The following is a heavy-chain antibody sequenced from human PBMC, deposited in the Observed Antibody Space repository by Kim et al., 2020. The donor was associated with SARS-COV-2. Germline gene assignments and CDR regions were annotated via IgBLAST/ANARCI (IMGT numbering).Heavy chain of an antibody. CDR3: ARDLEYNWNYPGRYYYGMDV. Sequence: ASVKVSCKASGYTFTGYYMHWVRQAPGQGLEWMGWINPNSGGTNYAQKFQGRVTMTRDTSISTAYMELSRLRSDDTAVYYCARDLEYNWNYPGRYYYGMDVWGQGTTVTVSS. J-gene: IGHJ6*02. CDR2: INPNSGGT. CDR1: GYTFTGYY. V-gene: IGHV1-2*02. D-gene: IGHD1-7*01.